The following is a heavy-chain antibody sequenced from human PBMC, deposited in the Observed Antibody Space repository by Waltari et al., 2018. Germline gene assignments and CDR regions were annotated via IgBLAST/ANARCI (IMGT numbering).Heavy chain of an antibody. D-gene: IGHD6-6*01. J-gene: IGHJ6*03. CDR3: ARCIAARPTYYYYYYMDV. Sequence: QVQLQESGPGLVKPSETLSLTCTVPGGSISSYYWSWFRQPPGKGLEWIGYIYYSGSTNYNPSLKSRVTISVDTSKNQFSLKLSSVTAADTAVYYCARCIAARPTYYYYYYMDVWGKGTTVTVSS. CDR2: IYYSGST. CDR1: GGSISSYY. V-gene: IGHV4-59*01.